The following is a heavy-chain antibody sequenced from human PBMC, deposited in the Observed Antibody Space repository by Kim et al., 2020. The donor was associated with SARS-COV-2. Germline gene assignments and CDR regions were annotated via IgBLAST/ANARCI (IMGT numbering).Heavy chain of an antibody. J-gene: IGHJ4*02. V-gene: IGHV4-34*01. CDR2: T. Sequence: TNYNPSLKSRVTISVDTSKNQFSLKLSSVTAADTAVYYCASSPWVTTINYWGQGTLVTVSS. CDR3: ASSPWVTTINY. D-gene: IGHD4-17*01.